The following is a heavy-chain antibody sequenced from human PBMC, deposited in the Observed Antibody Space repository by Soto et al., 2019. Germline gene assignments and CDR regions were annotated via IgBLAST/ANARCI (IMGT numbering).Heavy chain of an antibody. D-gene: IGHD3-10*01. CDR1: GYSFTSHG. CDR3: ASMVRGSNIDYYHYMDV. CDR2: NSASNGDT. J-gene: IGHJ6*03. Sequence: QVQLVQYGAEVKKPGASVKVSCKASGYSFTSHGISWVRQAPGQGLEWMAWNSASNGDTNYAQKFQGRVTVTTDTSPSKGYMELRSLRSEDTAVYYCASMVRGSNIDYYHYMDVWCKGTTITVSS. V-gene: IGHV1-18*01.